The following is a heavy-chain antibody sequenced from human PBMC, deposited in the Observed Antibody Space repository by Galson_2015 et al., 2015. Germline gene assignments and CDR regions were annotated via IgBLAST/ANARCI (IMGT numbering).Heavy chain of an antibody. CDR1: GYSISSGYY. D-gene: IGHD6-25*01. CDR3: ARDYPTAAGVVTCFDY. CDR2: IYHSGST. Sequence: ETLSLTCAVSGYSISSGYYWGWIRQPPGKGLEWIGSIYHSGSTYYNPSLKSRVTISVDTSKNQFSLKLSSVIAADTAVYYCARDYPTAAGVVTCFDYWGQGTLVTVSS. J-gene: IGHJ4*02. V-gene: IGHV4-38-2*02.